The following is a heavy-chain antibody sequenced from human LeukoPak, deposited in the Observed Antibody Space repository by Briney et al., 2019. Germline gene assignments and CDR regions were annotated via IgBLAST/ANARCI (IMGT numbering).Heavy chain of an antibody. D-gene: IGHD5-18*01. V-gene: IGHV3-30*04. CDR2: TSYDGRNK. CDR3: ARDGYGLDTPMVSTNFDY. CDR1: GFTFRSSA. Sequence: GGSLRLSCAASGFTFRSSALHWVRQAPGKGLEWVAVTSYDGRNKYYADSAKGRFTISRDNSKNTLYLQMNSLRPEDTAVYYCARDGYGLDTPMVSTNFDYWGPGTLVTVSS. J-gene: IGHJ4*02.